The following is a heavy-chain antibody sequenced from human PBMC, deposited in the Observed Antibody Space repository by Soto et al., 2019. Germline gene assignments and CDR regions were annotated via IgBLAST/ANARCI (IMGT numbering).Heavy chain of an antibody. J-gene: IGHJ6*02. CDR2: ISYDGSNK. Sequence: QVQLVESGGGVVQPGRSLRLSCAASGFTFSSYAMHWVRQAPGKGLEWVAVISYDGSNKYYADSVKGRFTISRDNSKNTLYLQMNSRRAEDTAVYYCARGGGFCSSTSCYAYYYYYGMDVWGQGTTVTVSS. CDR3: ARGGGFCSSTSCYAYYYYYGMDV. V-gene: IGHV3-30-3*01. CDR1: GFTFSSYA. D-gene: IGHD2-2*01.